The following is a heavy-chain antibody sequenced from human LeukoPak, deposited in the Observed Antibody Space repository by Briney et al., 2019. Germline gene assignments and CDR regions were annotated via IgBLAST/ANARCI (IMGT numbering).Heavy chain of an antibody. CDR2: ISVYNGNT. Sequence: ASVKVSCKASGYTFTNYGIAWVRQAPGQGLEWVGWISVYNGNTNYAEKLQGRVNVTTDRSTSTAYMKLRSLRSDDTAVYYCARDFGAPPYSATRGYYMDVWGKGTTVTVSS. CDR1: GYTFTNYG. J-gene: IGHJ6*03. CDR3: ARDFGAPPYSATRGYYMDV. V-gene: IGHV1-18*01. D-gene: IGHD1-26*01.